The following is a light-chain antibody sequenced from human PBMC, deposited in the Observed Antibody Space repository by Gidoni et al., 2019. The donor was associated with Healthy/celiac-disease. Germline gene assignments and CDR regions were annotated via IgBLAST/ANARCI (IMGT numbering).Light chain of an antibody. CDR1: QSVSSSY. CDR3: QQYNSSPPT. Sequence: EIVLTQSPGTLSLSPGERATLSCRASQSVSSSYLAWYQQKPGQAPRLLIYGASSRATGIPARFSGSGSGTDFTLTISRLEPEDFAVYYCQQYNSSPPTFXQXTKVEFK. V-gene: IGKV3-20*01. J-gene: IGKJ1*01. CDR2: GAS.